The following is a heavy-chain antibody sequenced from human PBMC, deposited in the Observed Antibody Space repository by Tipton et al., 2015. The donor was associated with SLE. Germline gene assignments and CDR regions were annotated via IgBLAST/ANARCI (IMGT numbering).Heavy chain of an antibody. Sequence: QLVQSGAEVKKPGASVKVSCKASGYTFTSYDISWVRQAPGQGLEWVGWISPYNGNTSYAQKLQGRVTMTTDTSTNTACMELRSLTSDDTAVYYCARDMGFAAPDNFDIWGQGTMVTVSS. V-gene: IGHV1-18*01. CDR1: GYTFTSYD. J-gene: IGHJ3*02. CDR2: ISPYNGNT. D-gene: IGHD1-26*01. CDR3: ARDMGFAAPDNFDI.